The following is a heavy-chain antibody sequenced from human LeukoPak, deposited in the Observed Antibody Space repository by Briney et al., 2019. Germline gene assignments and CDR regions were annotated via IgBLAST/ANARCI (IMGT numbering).Heavy chain of an antibody. D-gene: IGHD2-2*02. CDR3: ARVGLDIVVVPAAISKYNWFDP. CDR1: GGSFSSYH. J-gene: IGHJ5*02. V-gene: IGHV4-34*01. Sequence: SETLSLTCAVYGGSFSSYHWSWIRQPPGKGLEWIGEINHSGSTNYNPSLKSRVTISVDTSKNQVSLKLSSVTAADTAVYYCARVGLDIVVVPAAISKYNWFDPWGQGTLVTVSS. CDR2: INHSGST.